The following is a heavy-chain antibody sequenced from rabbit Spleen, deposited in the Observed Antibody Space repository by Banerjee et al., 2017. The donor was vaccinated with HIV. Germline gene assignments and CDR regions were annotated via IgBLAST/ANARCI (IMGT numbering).Heavy chain of an antibody. D-gene: IGHD1-1*01. CDR1: GFDFISYY. J-gene: IGHJ4*01. CDR2: IDPFFGTT. CDR3: VRGASSSGYYSL. V-gene: IGHV1S7*01. Sequence: QLVESGGGLVQPGGSLKLSCVGSGFDFISYYMSWVRQAPGKGLEWIGYIDPFFGTTYYANWVNGRFTISSHNAQNTLYLQLNSLTAADTATYFCVRGASSSGYYSLWGQGTLVTVS.